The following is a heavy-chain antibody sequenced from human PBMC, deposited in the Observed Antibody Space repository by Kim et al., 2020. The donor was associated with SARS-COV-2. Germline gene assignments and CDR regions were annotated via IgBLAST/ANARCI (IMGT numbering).Heavy chain of an antibody. V-gene: IGHV1-46*01. Sequence: AQKFQGRVTMTRDTSTSTVYMELSSLRSEDTAVYYCARDYGGSGTYFGDYWGQGTLVTVTS. CDR3: ARDYGGSGTYFGDY. D-gene: IGHD3-10*01. J-gene: IGHJ4*02.